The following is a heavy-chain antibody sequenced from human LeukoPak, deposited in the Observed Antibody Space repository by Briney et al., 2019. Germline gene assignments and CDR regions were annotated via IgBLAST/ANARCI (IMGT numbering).Heavy chain of an antibody. V-gene: IGHV1-46*01. J-gene: IGHJ4*02. CDR2: INPSGGST. Sequence: ASVKVSCKASGYTFTSYYMHWVRQAPGQGLEWMGIINPSGGSTSYAQKFQGRATMTRDMSTSTVYMELSSLRSEDTAAYYCASLTTVVTFDYWGQGTLVTVSS. CDR3: ASLTTVVTFDY. D-gene: IGHD4-23*01. CDR1: GYTFTSYY.